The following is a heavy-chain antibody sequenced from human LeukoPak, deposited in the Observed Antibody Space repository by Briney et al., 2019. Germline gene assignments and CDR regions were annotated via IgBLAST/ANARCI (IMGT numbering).Heavy chain of an antibody. CDR2: ISSSSSYI. V-gene: IGHV3-21*01. D-gene: IGHD3-3*01. Sequence: PGGSLRLSCAASGFTFSSYSMNWVRQAPGKGLEWVSSISSSSSYIYYADSVKGRFTISRDNAKNSLYLQMNSLRAEDTAVYYCASYYDFWSGSSSAFDIWGQGTMVTVSS. CDR3: ASYYDFWSGSSSAFDI. J-gene: IGHJ3*02. CDR1: GFTFSSYS.